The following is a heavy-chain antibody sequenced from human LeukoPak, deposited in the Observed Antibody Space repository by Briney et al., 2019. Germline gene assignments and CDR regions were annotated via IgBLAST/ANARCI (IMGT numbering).Heavy chain of an antibody. Sequence: GGSLRLSCVAPGFTFSDYWMSWVRQAPGKGLEWVANIKQDGIDKQYVDSIRGRFTISRDNSKGTVYLQMNSLRPEDTAVYYCAKDDAWLQYGNWGRGTLVTVSS. J-gene: IGHJ4*02. CDR1: GFTFSDYW. CDR3: AKDDAWLQYGN. V-gene: IGHV3-7*03. D-gene: IGHD5-24*01. CDR2: IKQDGIDK.